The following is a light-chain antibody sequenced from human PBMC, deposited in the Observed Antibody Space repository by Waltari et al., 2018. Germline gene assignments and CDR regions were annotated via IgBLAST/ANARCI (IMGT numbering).Light chain of an antibody. Sequence: EIVLTQSPDTLFLSPGESATLSCRASQSVSNTQLAWYQQSPGQAPRLVIYGAFARATAIPDRFSGTGSGTDFTLTISRLEPEDFAMYYCQQYGSSPLTFGQGTRLEIK. CDR1: QSVSNTQ. CDR3: QQYGSSPLT. V-gene: IGKV3-20*01. CDR2: GAF. J-gene: IGKJ5*01.